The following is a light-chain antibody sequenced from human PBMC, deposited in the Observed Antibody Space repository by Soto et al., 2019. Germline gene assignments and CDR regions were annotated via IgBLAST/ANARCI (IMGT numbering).Light chain of an antibody. CDR1: QSVSSY. J-gene: IGKJ4*01. CDR3: QHGYSTPLT. Sequence: IVLTQSPASLSLSPGERATLACRASQSVSSYLAWYQQKPGQAPRLLIYDASNRATGIPARFSGSGSGTDFTLTISSLEPEDFATYFCQHGYSTPLTFGGGTKVDI. CDR2: DAS. V-gene: IGKV3-11*01.